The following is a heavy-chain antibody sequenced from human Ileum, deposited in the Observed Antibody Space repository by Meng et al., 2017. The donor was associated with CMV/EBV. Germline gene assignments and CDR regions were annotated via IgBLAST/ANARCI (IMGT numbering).Heavy chain of an antibody. CDR3: AREGTQLWPPNWFCDL. Sequence: GGSLRLSCAASGFTFSSYWMSWVRQAPGKGLEWVANIKQDGSERYYVDSVRGRFTISRDNAKNSLYLQMHSLRVEDTAVYYCAREGTQLWPPNWFCDLWGRGTLVTVSS. CDR2: IKQDGSER. D-gene: IGHD5-18*01. CDR1: GFTFSSYW. J-gene: IGHJ2*01. V-gene: IGHV3-7*01.